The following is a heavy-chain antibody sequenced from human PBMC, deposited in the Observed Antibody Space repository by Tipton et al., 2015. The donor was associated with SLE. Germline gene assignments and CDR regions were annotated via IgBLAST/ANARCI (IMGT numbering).Heavy chain of an antibody. Sequence: TLSLTCTVSGGSISSGDYYWNWIRQPPGKGLEWIGEINHRGSTNYNPSLKSRVTISIDTSKNQFSLKLSSVTAADTAVYYCARVVRYFDWPYAFDIWGQGTMVTVSS. CDR1: GGSISSGDYY. CDR3: ARVVRYFDWPYAFDI. V-gene: IGHV4-39*07. D-gene: IGHD3-9*01. CDR2: INHRGST. J-gene: IGHJ3*02.